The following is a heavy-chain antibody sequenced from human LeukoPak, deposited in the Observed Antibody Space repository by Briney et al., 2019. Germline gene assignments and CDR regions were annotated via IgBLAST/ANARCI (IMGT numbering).Heavy chain of an antibody. J-gene: IGHJ6*03. D-gene: IGHD6-13*01. CDR1: GFTFSSYA. V-gene: IGHV3-23*01. Sequence: GGTLRLSCAVSGFTFSSYAMSWVRQAPGKGLEWISTINNNGGGTYYADSVKGRFTVSRDNSKRTLYLEMNSLRAEDTAVYYCARDWVAAGGDYMDVWGKGTTVTISS. CDR2: INNNGGGT. CDR3: ARDWVAAGGDYMDV.